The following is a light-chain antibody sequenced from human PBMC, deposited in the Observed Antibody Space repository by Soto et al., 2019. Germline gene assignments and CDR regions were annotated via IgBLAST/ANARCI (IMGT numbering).Light chain of an antibody. CDR2: EVS. V-gene: IGLV2-23*02. CDR3: CSYVGSSTYV. CDR1: STDVGSYNL. Sequence: QSALTQPASVSGSPGQSITISCTGTSTDVGSYNLVSWYQQHPGKAPKVMIYEVSKRPSGVSNRFSGSKSGNTASLTISGLQAEDEADYYCCSYVGSSTYVFGTGTKVTVL. J-gene: IGLJ1*01.